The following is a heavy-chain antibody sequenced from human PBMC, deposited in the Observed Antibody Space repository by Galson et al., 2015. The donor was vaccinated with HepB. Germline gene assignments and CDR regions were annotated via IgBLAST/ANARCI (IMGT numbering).Heavy chain of an antibody. CDR3: ATDCSSVTCSTGWLAP. CDR1: AYTSNSYG. CDR2: ISADSGNT. Sequence: SVKVSCKASAYTSNSYGITWVRQAPGQGLEWMGWISADSGNTNYAPRFQGRVSVDIDTSTTTAYMELRSLTSDDTAMYYCATDCSSVTCSTGWLAPWGQGTLFTVSS. J-gene: IGHJ5*02. D-gene: IGHD2-2*01. V-gene: IGHV1-18*01.